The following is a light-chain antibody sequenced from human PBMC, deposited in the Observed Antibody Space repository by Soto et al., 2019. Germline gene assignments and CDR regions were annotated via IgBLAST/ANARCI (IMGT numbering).Light chain of an antibody. CDR2: DAS. V-gene: IGKV3-11*01. Sequence: EIVMTQSPATLSVSPGERATLSCRASQSVSSKLAWYQQKPGQAPRLLIYDASNTEAGIPARFSGSGSGTEFTLTISSLEPEDFAVYYCQQRSSSTLTFGQGTKVDIK. CDR3: QQRSSSTLT. CDR1: QSVSSK. J-gene: IGKJ1*01.